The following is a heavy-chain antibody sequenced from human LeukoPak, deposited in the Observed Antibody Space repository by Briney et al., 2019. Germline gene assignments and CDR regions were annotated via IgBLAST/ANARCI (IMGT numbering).Heavy chain of an antibody. CDR1: GFTFSSYG. Sequence: GGSLRLSCAASGFTFSSYGMHWVRQAPGKGLEWVAVIWYDGGNKYYADSVKGRFTISRDNSENTLYLQMNSLRAEDTAVYYCARERLRPRYFDYWGQGTLVTVSS. J-gene: IGHJ4*02. CDR2: IWYDGGNK. V-gene: IGHV3-33*01. D-gene: IGHD4-17*01. CDR3: ARERLRPRYFDY.